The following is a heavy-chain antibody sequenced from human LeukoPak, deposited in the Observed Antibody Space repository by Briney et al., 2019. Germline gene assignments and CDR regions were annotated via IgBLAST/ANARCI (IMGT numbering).Heavy chain of an antibody. Sequence: SETLSLTCTFSGDSISRYHWDWIRQPAGKGLEWIGRIYTSGSTNYNPSLKSRVSMSLDTSKSQLSLRLNSLTAADTAVFYCARGRIWGDFLTGFLAFDSWGQGILVTVSS. CDR3: ARGRIWGDFLTGFLAFDS. V-gene: IGHV4-4*07. J-gene: IGHJ4*02. CDR1: GDSISRYH. CDR2: IYTSGST. D-gene: IGHD3-9*01.